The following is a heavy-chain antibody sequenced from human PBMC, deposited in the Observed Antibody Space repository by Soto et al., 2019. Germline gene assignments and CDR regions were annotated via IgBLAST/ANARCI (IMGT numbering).Heavy chain of an antibody. CDR2: IYHRANS. Sequence: SDTLSLTCTVSGGSITSYFWTWIRQPPGKGLEGIGYIYHRANSNYNPSLKSRVTFSVDTSKNQFSLKLSSVTAADTAVYYCARDKYYDSTGTFDFWGQGTLVT. V-gene: IGHV4-59*01. D-gene: IGHD3-22*01. CDR3: ARDKYYDSTGTFDF. CDR1: GGSITSYF. J-gene: IGHJ4*02.